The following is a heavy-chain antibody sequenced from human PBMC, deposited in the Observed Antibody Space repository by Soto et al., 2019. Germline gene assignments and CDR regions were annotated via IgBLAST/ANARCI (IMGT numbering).Heavy chain of an antibody. D-gene: IGHD2-15*01. V-gene: IGHV3-66*01. Sequence: EVQLVESGGGLVQPGGSLRLSCTASGFIFSDTYMNWVRQAPGKGLEWVSVISNRGDTHYADAVRGRFSLSRDIADNNVHLQMNNLSVEDTAVYYCAREPRYCRGGSCSITGDAFDIWGQGTMGTVSS. CDR1: GFIFSDTY. CDR2: ISNRGDT. CDR3: AREPRYCRGGSCSITGDAFDI. J-gene: IGHJ3*02.